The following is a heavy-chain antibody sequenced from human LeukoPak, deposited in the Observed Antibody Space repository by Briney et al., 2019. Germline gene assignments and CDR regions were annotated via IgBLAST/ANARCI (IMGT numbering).Heavy chain of an antibody. CDR3: ARESRLNYYDSSGYLENDAFDI. V-gene: IGHV4-59*01. Sequence: PSETLSLTCTVSGGSISSYYWSWIRQPPGKGLEWIGYIYYSGSTNYNPSLKSRVTISVDTSKNQFSLKLSSVTAADTAVYYCARESRLNYYDSSGYLENDAFDIWGQGTMVTVSS. CDR2: IYYSGST. D-gene: IGHD3-22*01. J-gene: IGHJ3*02. CDR1: GGSISSYY.